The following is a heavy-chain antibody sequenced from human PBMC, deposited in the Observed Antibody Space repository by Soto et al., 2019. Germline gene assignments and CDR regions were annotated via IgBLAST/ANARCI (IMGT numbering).Heavy chain of an antibody. CDR3: ASTFKGRRQDYWFFDL. J-gene: IGHJ2*01. Sequence: PSETLSLTCTVSGGSISSYYWSWIRQPPGKGLEWIGYIYYSGSTNYNPSLKSRVTISVDTSKNQFSLKLSSVTAADTAVYYCASTFKGRRQDYWFFDLWGRGTLVTVSS. D-gene: IGHD3-10*01. CDR2: IYYSGST. CDR1: GGSISSYY. V-gene: IGHV4-59*08.